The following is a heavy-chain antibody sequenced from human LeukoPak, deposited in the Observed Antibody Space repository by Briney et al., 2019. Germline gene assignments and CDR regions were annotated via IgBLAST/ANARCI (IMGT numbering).Heavy chain of an antibody. Sequence: GGSLRLSCAASGFTFDDYAMHWVRQAPGKGLEWVSGISWNSGSIGYADSVKGRFTISRDNSKNSLYLQMNSLRAEDTALYYCAKDGKNYFDYWGQGTLVTVSS. CDR1: GFTFDDYA. CDR3: AKDGKNYFDY. CDR2: ISWNSGSI. V-gene: IGHV3-9*01. J-gene: IGHJ4*02.